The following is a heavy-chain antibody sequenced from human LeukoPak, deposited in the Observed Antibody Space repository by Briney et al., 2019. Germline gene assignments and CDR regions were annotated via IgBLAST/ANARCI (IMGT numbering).Heavy chain of an antibody. J-gene: IGHJ3*02. CDR2: INTYGSTT. Sequence: PGGSLRLSCAASGFTFSNYWMHWVRQAPGKGLVWVSRINTYGSTTAYADSVKGRFTISRDNAKNSLHLQMSSLRAEDTAVYFCARDRSDVLTGYNDAFDIWGRGTMVTVSS. D-gene: IGHD3-9*01. CDR1: GFTFSNYW. V-gene: IGHV3-74*01. CDR3: ARDRSDVLTGYNDAFDI.